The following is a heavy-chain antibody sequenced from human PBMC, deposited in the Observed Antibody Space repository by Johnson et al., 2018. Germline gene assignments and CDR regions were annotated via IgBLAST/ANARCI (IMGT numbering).Heavy chain of an antibody. D-gene: IGHD2/OR15-2a*01. Sequence: QVQLVQSGAAVKKPGSSVKVSCKASGGTFSSYAINWVRQAPGQGLEWMGGIIPIFGTANYAQKFQDRVTIPADECTSTACMELRSLRSEYTAVYYCARGSIFGDAFEIWGQGTMGTVSS. CDR1: GGTFSSYA. V-gene: IGHV1-69*12. CDR2: IIPIFGTA. J-gene: IGHJ3*02. CDR3: ARGSIFGDAFEI.